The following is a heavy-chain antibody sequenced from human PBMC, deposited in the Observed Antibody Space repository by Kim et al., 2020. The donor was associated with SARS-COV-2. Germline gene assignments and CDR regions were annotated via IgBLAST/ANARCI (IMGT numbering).Heavy chain of an antibody. CDR1: GYTFTSYG. CDR2: ISAYNGNT. CDR3: ARGGDILTGYYKSRPSDY. Sequence: ASVKVSCKASGYTFTSYGISWVRQAPGQWLEWMGWISAYNGNTNYAQKLQGRVTMTTDTSTSTAYMELRSLRSDDTAVYYCARGGDILTGYYKSRPSDYWGQGTLVTVSS. J-gene: IGHJ4*02. V-gene: IGHV1-18*04. D-gene: IGHD3-9*01.